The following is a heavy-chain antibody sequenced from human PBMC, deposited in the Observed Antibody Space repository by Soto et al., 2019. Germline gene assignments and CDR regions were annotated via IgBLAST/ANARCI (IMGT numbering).Heavy chain of an antibody. CDR2: INPNSGGT. V-gene: IGHV1-2*04. D-gene: IGHD5-18*01. Sequence: ASVKVSCKASGYTFTAYYMHWLRQAPGQGLEWMGWINPNSGGTNYAQKFQGWVTMTRDTSISTAYMELSRLTSDDTAVYYCARDSIYNSYGTYFDYWGQGALVTVSS. J-gene: IGHJ4*02. CDR3: ARDSIYNSYGTYFDY. CDR1: GYTFTAYY.